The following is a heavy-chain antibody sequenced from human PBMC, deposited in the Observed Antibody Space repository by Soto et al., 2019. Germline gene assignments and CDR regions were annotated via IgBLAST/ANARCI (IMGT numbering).Heavy chain of an antibody. V-gene: IGHV1-69*02. Sequence: QVQLVQSGAEVKKPGSSVNVYCKASGGTFSSYTIGWVRQAPGQGLEWMGRIIPILDIAYYAQKFQDRVTITADKSTGTAYMELSSLRSDDTAVYYCARVPPGYCSSTSCSHYDYWGQGTLVTVSS. D-gene: IGHD2-2*01. J-gene: IGHJ4*02. CDR1: GGTFSSYT. CDR2: IIPILDIA. CDR3: ARVPPGYCSSTSCSHYDY.